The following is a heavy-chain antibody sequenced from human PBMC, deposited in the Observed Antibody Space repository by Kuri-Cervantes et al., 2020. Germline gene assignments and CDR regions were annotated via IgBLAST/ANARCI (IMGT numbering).Heavy chain of an antibody. V-gene: IGHV3-23*01. J-gene: IGHJ6*04. Sequence: GGSLRLSCTASGFTFSNYGMHWVRQAPGKGLEWASGLSGSGEATYYADSVKGRFTISRDNSKNVLFLQMNSLSAEDTALYYCAKDLRWGSGSYFLDVWGKGTTVTVSS. CDR3: AKDLRWGSGSYFLDV. CDR2: LSGSGEAT. CDR1: GFTFSNYG. D-gene: IGHD3-10*01.